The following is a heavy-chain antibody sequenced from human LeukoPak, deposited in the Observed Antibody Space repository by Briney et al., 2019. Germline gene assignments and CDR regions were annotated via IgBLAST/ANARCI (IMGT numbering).Heavy chain of an antibody. CDR1: GFTFNDYA. J-gene: IGHJ4*02. CDR2: ISSGSSYI. Sequence: PGRSLRLSCAASGFTFNDYALYWVRQAPGKGLEWVSSISSGSSYIYYADSVKGRFTISRDNAKNSLYLQMNSLRAEDTAVYYCARDGGISLFDYWGQGTWSPSPQ. V-gene: IGHV3-21*01. D-gene: IGHD2-15*01. CDR3: ARDGGISLFDY.